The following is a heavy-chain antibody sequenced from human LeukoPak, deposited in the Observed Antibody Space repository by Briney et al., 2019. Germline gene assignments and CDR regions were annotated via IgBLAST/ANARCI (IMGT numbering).Heavy chain of an antibody. CDR2: IYYSGSS. CDR3: ARGKYYYDSSGELNWFDP. Sequence: SETLFLTCTVSGGSISRNYWNWIRQPPGKGLEWIGYIYYSGSSNYNPSLKSRVTISLDTSENQFSLKLNSVTAADTAVYYCARGKYYYDSSGELNWFDPWGQGTLVTVSS. V-gene: IGHV4-59*12. J-gene: IGHJ5*02. D-gene: IGHD3-22*01. CDR1: GGSISRNY.